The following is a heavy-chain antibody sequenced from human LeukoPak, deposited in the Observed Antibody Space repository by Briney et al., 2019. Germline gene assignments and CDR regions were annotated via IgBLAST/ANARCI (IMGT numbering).Heavy chain of an antibody. CDR3: AGARHGDFRWDY. CDR1: GFTLTNYW. CDR2: IHSTDSHA. V-gene: IGHV5-51*01. D-gene: IGHD4-17*01. Sequence: GESLKISSQDSGFTLTNYWIGWVRPMPGKGLEWMGIIHSTDSHAKYSPSFQGQVTISVDKSISTAYLQWRGLKASDTAMYYCAGARHGDFRWDYWGQGTLVTVSS. J-gene: IGHJ4*02.